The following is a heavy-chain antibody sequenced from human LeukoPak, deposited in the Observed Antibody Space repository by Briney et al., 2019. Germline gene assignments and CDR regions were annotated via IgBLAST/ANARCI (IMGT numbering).Heavy chain of an antibody. V-gene: IGHV1-18*01. CDR3: ARDPRTTVTTRGFDP. CDR2: ISAYNGNT. Sequence: ASVKVSCKASGYTFTSYGISWVRQAPGQGLEWMGWISAYNGNTNYAQKLQGRVTMTTDTSTSTAYMELRSLRSDDTAVYYCARDPRTTVTTRGFDPWGQGTLVTVSS. J-gene: IGHJ5*02. CDR1: GYTFTSYG. D-gene: IGHD4-17*01.